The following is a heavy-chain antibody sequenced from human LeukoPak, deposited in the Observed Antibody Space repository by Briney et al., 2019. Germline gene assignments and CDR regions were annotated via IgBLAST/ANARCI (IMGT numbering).Heavy chain of an antibody. CDR1: SFRFSNYA. CDR2: ISGSGGST. Sequence: GGSLRLSCAGSSFRFSNYAITWVRQAPGTGLESVSGISGSGGSTYYADSVKGRFTISRDNSKNTLYLKMNSLRAEDTAVYYCAKDLYGGNSLGAFDIWGQGTVVTVSS. J-gene: IGHJ3*02. V-gene: IGHV3-23*01. CDR3: AKDLYGGNSLGAFDI. D-gene: IGHD4-17*01.